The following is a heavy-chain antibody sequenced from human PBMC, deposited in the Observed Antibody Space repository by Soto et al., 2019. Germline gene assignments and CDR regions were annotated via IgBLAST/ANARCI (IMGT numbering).Heavy chain of an antibody. CDR1: GFIFSTYG. Sequence: GGSLRLSCAASGFIFSTYGMHWVRQAPGKGLEWLSVISYDGNNKYYADSVKGRFTISRDNSKNTLWLQMDSLRTEDTAVYYCAKDLLLTTITTVGDWGQGTLVTGLL. CDR2: ISYDGNNK. V-gene: IGHV3-30*18. J-gene: IGHJ4*02. D-gene: IGHD4-17*01. CDR3: AKDLLLTTITTVGD.